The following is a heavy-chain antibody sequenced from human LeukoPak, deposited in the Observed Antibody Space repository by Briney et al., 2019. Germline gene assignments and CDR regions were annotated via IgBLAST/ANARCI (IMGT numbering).Heavy chain of an antibody. Sequence: KTGGSLRLSCAASGFTFTSYSMNWVRQAPGKGLEWVSAIDPSTSRVWYAASVKGRFTISRDNAKNSLGLQMNSLRAEDTAVYYCVRGGTYCDSSCKGADFWGQGTLVAVSP. V-gene: IGHV3-21*06. CDR2: IDPSTSRV. D-gene: IGHD2/OR15-2a*01. CDR3: VRGGTYCDSSCKGADF. CDR1: GFTFTSYS. J-gene: IGHJ4*02.